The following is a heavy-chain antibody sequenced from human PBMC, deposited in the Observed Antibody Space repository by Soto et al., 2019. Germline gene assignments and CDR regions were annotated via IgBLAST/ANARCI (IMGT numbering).Heavy chain of an antibody. CDR3: ARVLKGYIWKYLGYYYYGMDV. V-gene: IGHV3-48*02. D-gene: IGHD1-7*01. J-gene: IGHJ6*02. Sequence: EVQLVESGGGLVQPGGSLRLSCAASGFTFSSYSMNWVRQAPGKGLEWVSYISSSSSTIYYADSVKGRFTISRDNAKNSLYLQMNSLRDEDTAVYYCARVLKGYIWKYLGYYYYGMDVWGQGTTVTVSS. CDR1: GFTFSSYS. CDR2: ISSSSSTI.